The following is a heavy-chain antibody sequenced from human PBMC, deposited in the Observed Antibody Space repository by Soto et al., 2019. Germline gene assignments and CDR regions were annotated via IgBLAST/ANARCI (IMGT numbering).Heavy chain of an antibody. D-gene: IGHD6-13*01. CDR1: GFTFSSYA. CDR2: ISGGGAGT. V-gene: IGHV3-23*01. J-gene: IGHJ4*02. Sequence: EVQLLESGGGLVQPGGSLRLSCAASGFTFSSYALSWVRLAPGKGLEWVSAISGGGAGTYYADSVKGRFTISRDNSKNTLYLQMNSLRADDTAVYYCANSIAAAGIAMDYWGQGTLVTVSS. CDR3: ANSIAAAGIAMDY.